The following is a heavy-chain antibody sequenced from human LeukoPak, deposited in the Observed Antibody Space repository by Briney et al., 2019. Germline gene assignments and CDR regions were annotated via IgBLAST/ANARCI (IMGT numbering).Heavy chain of an antibody. J-gene: IGHJ4*02. Sequence: SETLSLTCTVSGASISTSYWSWIRQPPGKGLEWLGYISYSGSTNYNPSLKSRVTISVDTSKNQFSLKLSSVTAADTAVYYCAREVDCSGGSCYHFDYWGQGTLVTVSS. V-gene: IGHV4-59*01. CDR2: ISYSGST. D-gene: IGHD2-15*01. CDR1: GASISTSY. CDR3: AREVDCSGGSCYHFDY.